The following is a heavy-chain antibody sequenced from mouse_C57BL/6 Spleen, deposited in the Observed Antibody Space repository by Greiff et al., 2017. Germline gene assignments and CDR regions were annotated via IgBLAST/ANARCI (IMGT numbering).Heavy chain of an antibody. CDR1: GYTFTSYW. CDR3: ARWLYGSSNWYFDV. J-gene: IGHJ1*03. CDR2: INPSNGGT. Sequence: VQLQQPGTELVKPGASVKLSCKASGYTFTSYWMHWVKQRPGQGLEWIGNINPSNGGTNYNEKFKSKATLTVNKSSSTAYMELRSLTSEDSAVYYCARWLYGSSNWYFDVWGTGTTVTVSS. D-gene: IGHD1-1*01. V-gene: IGHV1-53*01.